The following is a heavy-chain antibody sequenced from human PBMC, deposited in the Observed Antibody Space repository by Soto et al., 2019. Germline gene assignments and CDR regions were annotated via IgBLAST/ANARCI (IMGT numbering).Heavy chain of an antibody. V-gene: IGHV4-31*03. CDR2: IYYSGST. CDR1: GGSISSGGYY. Sequence: PSETLSLTCTVSGGSISSGGYYWSWIRQHPGKGLEWIGYIYYSGSTYYNPSLKSRVTISVDTSKNQFSLKLSSVTAADTAVYYFARVCLGYSGYDHDRNNWFDPWGQGTLVTVSS. D-gene: IGHD5-12*01. J-gene: IGHJ5*02. CDR3: ARVCLGYSGYDHDRNNWFDP.